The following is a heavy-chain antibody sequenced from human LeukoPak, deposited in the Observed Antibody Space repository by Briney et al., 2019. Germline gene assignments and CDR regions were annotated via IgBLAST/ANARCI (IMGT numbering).Heavy chain of an antibody. CDR1: GGSISSCY. Sequence: PSETLSLTCTVSGGSISSCYWSWIRQPPGKGLEWIRYIYYSGSTNYNPSLKSRVTISVDTSKNQFSLKLSSVTAADTAVYYCARSYYYDSSGYYPMVYFDYWGQGTLVTVSS. V-gene: IGHV4-59*01. D-gene: IGHD3-22*01. CDR2: IYYSGST. J-gene: IGHJ4*02. CDR3: ARSYYYDSSGYYPMVYFDY.